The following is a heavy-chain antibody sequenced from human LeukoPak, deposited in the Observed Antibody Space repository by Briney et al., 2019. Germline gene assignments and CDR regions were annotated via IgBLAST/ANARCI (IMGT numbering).Heavy chain of an antibody. D-gene: IGHD3-10*01. CDR1: GYTFTSYG. J-gene: IGHJ6*03. V-gene: IGHV1-18*01. CDR2: ISAYNGNT. Sequence: APVKVSCKASGYTFTSYGISWVRQAPGQWLEWMGWISAYNGNTNYAQKLQGRVTMTTDTSTSTAYMELRSLRSDDTAVYYCAREAMVRGVTVFGIYYYYMDVRGKGTTVTVSS. CDR3: AREAMVRGVTVFGIYYYYMDV.